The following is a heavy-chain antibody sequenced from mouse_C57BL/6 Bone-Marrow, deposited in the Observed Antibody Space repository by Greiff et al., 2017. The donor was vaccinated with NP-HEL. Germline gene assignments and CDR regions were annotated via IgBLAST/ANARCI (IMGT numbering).Heavy chain of an antibody. CDR2: IWRGGST. CDR1: GFSLTSYG. Sequence: QVQLQQSGPGLVQPSQSLSITCTVSGFSLTSYGVHWVRQSPGKGLEWLGVIWRGGSTDYNAAFMSSLSITKDNSKSQVFFKMNSLQADDTAIYYCAKISPHYYGSSYGYFDVWGTGTTVTVSS. V-gene: IGHV2-5*01. J-gene: IGHJ1*03. CDR3: AKISPHYYGSSYGYFDV. D-gene: IGHD1-1*01.